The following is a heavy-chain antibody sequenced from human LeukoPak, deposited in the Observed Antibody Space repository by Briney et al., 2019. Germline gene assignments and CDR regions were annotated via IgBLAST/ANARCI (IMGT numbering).Heavy chain of an antibody. Sequence: GGSLRLSCAASGFTFSSYGMSWVRQAPGKGLEWVSAISGSGGSTYYADSVEGRFTISRDNSKNTLYLQMNSLRPEDTAVYYCARPASHYYYYYYMDVWGKGTTVTVSS. J-gene: IGHJ6*03. CDR3: ARPASHYYYYYYMDV. D-gene: IGHD2-15*01. V-gene: IGHV3-23*01. CDR2: ISGSGGST. CDR1: GFTFSSYG.